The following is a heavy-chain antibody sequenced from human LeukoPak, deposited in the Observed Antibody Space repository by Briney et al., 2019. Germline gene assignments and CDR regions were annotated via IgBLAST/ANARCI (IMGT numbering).Heavy chain of an antibody. J-gene: IGHJ3*02. CDR2: INHSGST. Sequence: PSETLSLTCAVYGGSFSGYYWSWIRQPPGKGLEWIGEINHSGSTNYNPSLKSRVTISVDTSKNQFSLKLSSVTAAVTAVYYCARHWSIAAAGPTDAFDIWGQGTMVTVSS. V-gene: IGHV4-34*01. D-gene: IGHD6-13*01. CDR1: GGSFSGYY. CDR3: ARHWSIAAAGPTDAFDI.